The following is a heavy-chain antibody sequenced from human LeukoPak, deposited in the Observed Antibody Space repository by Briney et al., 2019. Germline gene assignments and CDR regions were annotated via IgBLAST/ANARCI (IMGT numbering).Heavy chain of an antibody. Sequence: GGSLRLSCAASGFTFSSYGVHWVRQAPGKGLEWVAFIRYDGSNKYYADSVKGRFTISRDNSKNTLYLQMNSLRAEDTAVYYCAKDRRVVPAAPDYWGQGTLVTVSS. CDR2: IRYDGSNK. V-gene: IGHV3-30*02. CDR3: AKDRRVVPAAPDY. D-gene: IGHD2-2*01. J-gene: IGHJ4*02. CDR1: GFTFSSYG.